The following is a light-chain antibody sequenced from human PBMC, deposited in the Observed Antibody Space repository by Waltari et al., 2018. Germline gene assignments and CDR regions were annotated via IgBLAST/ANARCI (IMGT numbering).Light chain of an antibody. Sequence: QSVLTQPPSVSAAPGQKVTISCSGSSSNIGINYVSWYQQLPGTAPKLLIFENNKRPSGIPDRFLVSNAGTTATRGITGLQTGDEADDYCGTWDSSPSGGCWVFGGGTKLTVL. CDR1: SSNIGINY. CDR3: GTWDSSPSGGCWV. J-gene: IGLJ3*02. CDR2: ENN. V-gene: IGLV1-51*02.